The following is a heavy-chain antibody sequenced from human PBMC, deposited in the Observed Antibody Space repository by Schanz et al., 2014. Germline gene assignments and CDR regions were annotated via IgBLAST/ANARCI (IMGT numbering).Heavy chain of an antibody. CDR3: ARTASHDVWRGYIPHYAFDL. Sequence: QVQLVQSGADVKKPGALVKVSCKASGNTLSAYYIHWIRQAPGQGLEWMGWIDPNSGGTNYAQKFQGRVTMTSDTSITTVYMEVNSLTSDDTAVFYCARTASHDVWRGYIPHYAFDLWGRGTVVIVSS. J-gene: IGHJ3*01. CDR2: IDPNSGGT. V-gene: IGHV1-2*02. CDR1: GNTLSAYY. D-gene: IGHD3-3*01.